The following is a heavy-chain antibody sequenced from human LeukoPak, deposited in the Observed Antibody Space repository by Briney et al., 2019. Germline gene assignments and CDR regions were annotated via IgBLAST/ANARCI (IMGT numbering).Heavy chain of an antibody. CDR2: INHSGST. Sequence: PSETLSLTCAVYGGSFSGYYWSWIRQPPGKGLEWIGEINHSGSTNYNPSLKSRVTISVDTSKNQFSLKLSSVTAADTAVYYCARGGRFVVVTANPFGMDVWGQGTTVTVSS. J-gene: IGHJ6*02. D-gene: IGHD2-21*02. V-gene: IGHV4-34*01. CDR3: ARGGRFVVVTANPFGMDV. CDR1: GGSFSGYY.